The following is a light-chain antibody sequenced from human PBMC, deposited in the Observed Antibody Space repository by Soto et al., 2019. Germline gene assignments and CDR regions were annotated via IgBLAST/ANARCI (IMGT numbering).Light chain of an antibody. J-gene: IGLJ3*02. CDR1: SSDIGSYNL. V-gene: IGLV2-23*02. CDR3: CSYAGSSTLL. Sequence: QSVLTQPASVSGSPGQSITVSCTGTSSDIGSYNLVSWYQHHPGKAPKLMIYAVSKRPSGVSSRFSGSKSGNTASLTNSGLQAEDEADYFCCSYAGSSTLLFDGGTQLTVL. CDR2: AVS.